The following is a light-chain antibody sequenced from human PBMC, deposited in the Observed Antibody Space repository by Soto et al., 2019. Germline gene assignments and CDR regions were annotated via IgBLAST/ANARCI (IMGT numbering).Light chain of an antibody. CDR2: EVS. J-gene: IGLJ3*02. Sequence: QSALTQPPSASGSPGQSVTISCTGTSSDVGAYKYVSWYQQYPGKAPKLMIYEVSKRPSGVPGRFSGSKSDNTASLTVSGLQGEDEADYYCTSYAGSNIWVFGGGTKLTVL. CDR1: SSDVGAYKY. CDR3: TSYAGSNIWV. V-gene: IGLV2-8*01.